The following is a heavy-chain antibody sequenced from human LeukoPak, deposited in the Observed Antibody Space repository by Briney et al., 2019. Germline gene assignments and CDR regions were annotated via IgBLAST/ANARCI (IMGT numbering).Heavy chain of an antibody. D-gene: IGHD5-12*01. CDR2: IWNDGSNK. CDR1: GFTFSTYG. Sequence: AGRSLRLSCAASGFTFSTYGMHWVRQAPGKGLEWVAVIWNDGSNKYYVDSVKGRFTISRDNSKNTLYLQMNSLRAEDTAVYYCARDRIGYSGYDSLDSWGQGTLVTVSS. CDR3: ARDRIGYSGYDSLDS. J-gene: IGHJ4*02. V-gene: IGHV3-33*01.